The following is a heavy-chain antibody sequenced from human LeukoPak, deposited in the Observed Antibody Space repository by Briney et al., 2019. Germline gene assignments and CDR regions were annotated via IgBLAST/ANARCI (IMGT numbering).Heavy chain of an antibody. J-gene: IGHJ4*02. CDR1: GYSFTSYW. D-gene: IGHD4-17*01. Sequence: GESLKISCEASGYSFTSYWIAWVRQMPGKGLEWMGIIYPGDSDTRYSPSFQGHVTISADKSISTAHLQWSGLEASDTAMYYCARHFRSNGDYGPPDYWGQGTLVTVSS. CDR3: ARHFRSNGDYGPPDY. CDR2: IYPGDSDT. V-gene: IGHV5-51*01.